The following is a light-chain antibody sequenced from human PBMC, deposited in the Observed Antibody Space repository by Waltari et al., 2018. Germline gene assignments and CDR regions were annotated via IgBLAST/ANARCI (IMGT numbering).Light chain of an antibody. V-gene: IGKV3-20*01. J-gene: IGKJ2*01. CDR1: QSVSSSY. CDR3: QQYGSSPPYT. Sequence: EIVLTQSPGTLSLSPGERATLSCRASQSVSSSYLAWYQQKPGQAPRLLVHCASSRATGIPGRFSGSGSGTDFTLKISRLEPEDFAVYYCQQYGSSPPYTFGQGTKLEIK. CDR2: CAS.